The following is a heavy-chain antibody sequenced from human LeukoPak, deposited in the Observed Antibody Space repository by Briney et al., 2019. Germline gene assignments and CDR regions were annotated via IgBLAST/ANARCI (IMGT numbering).Heavy chain of an antibody. CDR2: IDHTGIT. CDR3: ARFTPQGYGWGGYNRFDP. CDR1: GGSISSGSYY. J-gene: IGHJ5*02. Sequence: PSETLSLTCTVSGGSISSGSYYWSWIRQPPGKGLEWIGYIDHTGITNYNPSLNSRVTISRDTSKNQFSLNLTSVTAADTAVYYCARFTPQGYGWGGYNRFDPWGQGTPVTVSS. D-gene: IGHD3-16*01. V-gene: IGHV4-61*01.